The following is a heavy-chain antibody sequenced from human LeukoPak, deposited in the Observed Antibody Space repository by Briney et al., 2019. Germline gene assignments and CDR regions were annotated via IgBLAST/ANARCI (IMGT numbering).Heavy chain of an antibody. V-gene: IGHV3-9*01. Sequence: GGSLRLSCAASGFTVSSSYMSWVRQAPGKGLEWVSGISWNSGSIGYADSVKGRFTISRDNAKNSLYLQMNSLRAEDTALYYCAKDKGEVAGLYGMDVWGQGTTVTVSS. D-gene: IGHD6-19*01. CDR2: ISWNSGSI. J-gene: IGHJ6*02. CDR1: GFTVSSSY. CDR3: AKDKGEVAGLYGMDV.